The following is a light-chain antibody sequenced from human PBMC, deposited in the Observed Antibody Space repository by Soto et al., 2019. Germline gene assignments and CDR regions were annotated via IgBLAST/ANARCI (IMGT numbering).Light chain of an antibody. V-gene: IGKV3-11*01. CDR1: QSVSSY. Sequence: EIVLTQSPDTLSLSPGEIATLSCRASQSVSSYFAWYQQKPGQAPRLLIYDATNRAPGIPARFSGSGSGTEVTLPISSLEPEDFAVYYCQQRSNWPPYTFGQGTKLEIK. CDR3: QQRSNWPPYT. CDR2: DAT. J-gene: IGKJ2*01.